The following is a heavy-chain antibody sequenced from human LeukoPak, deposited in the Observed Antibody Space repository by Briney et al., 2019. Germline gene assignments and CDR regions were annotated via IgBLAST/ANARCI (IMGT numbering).Heavy chain of an antibody. Sequence: PSETLSLTCSVSGGSISSSHYYWNWVRQPAGKGLEWIGRISSSGSTTYSPSLQSRVTMSVGTSNNHFSLRLTSVTAADTALYFCTIFVVGDSDAFEIWGQGTMVTISS. V-gene: IGHV4-61*02. CDR3: TIFVVGDSDAFEI. CDR1: GGSISSSHYY. D-gene: IGHD3-3*02. J-gene: IGHJ3*02. CDR2: ISSSGST.